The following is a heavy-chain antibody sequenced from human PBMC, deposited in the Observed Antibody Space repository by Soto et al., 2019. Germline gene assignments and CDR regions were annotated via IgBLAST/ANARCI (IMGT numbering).Heavy chain of an antibody. CDR1: GGTFSSYA. D-gene: IGHD4-17*01. CDR3: AGGEAYYYGMDV. CDR2: IIPIFGTA. Sequence: SVKVSCKASGGTFSSYAISWVRQAPGQGLEWMGGIIPIFGTANYAQKFQGRVTITADESTSTAYMELSSLRSEDTAVYYYAGGEAYYYGMDVWGQGTTVTVSS. J-gene: IGHJ6*02. V-gene: IGHV1-69*13.